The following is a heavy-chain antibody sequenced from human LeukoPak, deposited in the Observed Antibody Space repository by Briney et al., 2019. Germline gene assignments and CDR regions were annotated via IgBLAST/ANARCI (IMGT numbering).Heavy chain of an antibody. J-gene: IGHJ4*02. CDR3: AKEEGY. V-gene: IGHV3-30*02. CDR1: GFTFSSYG. Sequence: PGGSLRLSCAASGFTFSSYGMHWVRQAPGKGLEWVAFIRYDGSYKYYADSVKGRFTISRDNSKNTLYLQMNSLRAEDTAVYYCAKEEGYWGQGTLVTVSS. CDR2: IRYDGSYK.